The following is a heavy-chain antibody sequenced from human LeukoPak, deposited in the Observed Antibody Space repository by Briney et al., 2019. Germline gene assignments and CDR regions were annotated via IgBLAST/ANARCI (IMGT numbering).Heavy chain of an antibody. J-gene: IGHJ5*02. Sequence: GGSLRLSCAASGFSFNNYYMTWIRQAPGKGLEWVSYISSSGSTIYYADSVKGRFTISRDNAKNSLYLQMNSLRAEDTAVYYCARADYYGDYGWFDPWGQGTLVTVSS. V-gene: IGHV3-11*01. CDR1: GFSFNNYY. D-gene: IGHD4-17*01. CDR3: ARADYYGDYGWFDP. CDR2: ISSSGSTI.